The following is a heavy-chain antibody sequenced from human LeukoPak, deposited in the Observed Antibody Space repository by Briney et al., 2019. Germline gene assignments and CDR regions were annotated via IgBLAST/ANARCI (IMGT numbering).Heavy chain of an antibody. J-gene: IGHJ4*02. V-gene: IGHV4-39*07. CDR3: ARDGGYSYGFFDY. CDR2: IYYSGST. CDR1: GGSISSSSYY. D-gene: IGHD5-18*01. Sequence: SETLSLTCTVSGGSISSSSYYWGWIRQPPGKGLEWIGSIYYSGSTYYNPSLKSRVTISVDTSKNQFSLKLSSVTAADTAVYYCARDGGYSYGFFDYWGQGTLVTVSS.